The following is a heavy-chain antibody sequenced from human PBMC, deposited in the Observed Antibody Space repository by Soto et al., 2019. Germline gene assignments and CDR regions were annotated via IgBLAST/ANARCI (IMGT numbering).Heavy chain of an antibody. CDR1: EFTFSNYA. CDR3: AKDRDPWKVLAHFDY. Sequence: GGSLRLSCAASEFTFSNYAMSWVRQAPGKGLEWVAAISDNGGTTYYADSVKGRFTISRDNSKNTLYLQMNSLRAEDTAVYYCAKDRDPWKVLAHFDYWGQGILVTVSS. J-gene: IGHJ4*02. CDR2: ISDNGGTT. D-gene: IGHD1-1*01. V-gene: IGHV3-23*01.